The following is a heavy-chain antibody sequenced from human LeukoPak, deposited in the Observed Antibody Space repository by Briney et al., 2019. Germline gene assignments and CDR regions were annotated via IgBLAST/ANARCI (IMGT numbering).Heavy chain of an antibody. CDR2: IYPGDSDT. CDR3: ARHVDGGSWYADY. V-gene: IGHV5-51*01. CDR1: GYSFTNHW. Sequence: GESLKISCKVSGYSFTNHWIGWVRQMPGKGLEWMGIIYPGDSDTRYGPSFRGHVTISVDKSISTAYLQWSSLKASDTAMYFCARHVDGGSWYADYWGQGTLVTVSS. D-gene: IGHD6-13*01. J-gene: IGHJ4*02.